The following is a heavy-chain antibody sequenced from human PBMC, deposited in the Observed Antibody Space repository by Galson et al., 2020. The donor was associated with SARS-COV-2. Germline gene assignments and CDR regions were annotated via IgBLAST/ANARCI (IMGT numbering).Heavy chain of an antibody. CDR1: GFTFSSYG. CDR3: AKVISITMIGVVMDYFYGMDG. V-gene: IGHV3-30*18. Sequence: GGSLRLSCAASGFTFSSYGMHWVRQAPGKGLEWVAVISYDGSNKYYADSVKGRFTISRDNSKNTLYLQMNSLRAEDTAVYYCAKVISITMIGVVMDYFYGMDGWCQGTTVIVAS. J-gene: IGHJ6*01. D-gene: IGHD3-22*01. CDR2: ISYDGSNK.